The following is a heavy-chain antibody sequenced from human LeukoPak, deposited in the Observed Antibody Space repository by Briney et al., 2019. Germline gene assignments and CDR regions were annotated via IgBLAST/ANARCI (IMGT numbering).Heavy chain of an antibody. CDR2: ISGSGGST. V-gene: IGHV3-23*01. Sequence: GGSLRLSCAASGFTFSSYAMSWVRQAPGKGLEWVSAISGSGGSTYYADSVKGRFTISRDNSKNTLYLQRNSLRAEDTAVYYCAKALRLTRSTYYSDYWGQGTLVTVSS. J-gene: IGHJ4*02. D-gene: IGHD4-17*01. CDR3: AKALRLTRSTYYSDY. CDR1: GFTFSSYA.